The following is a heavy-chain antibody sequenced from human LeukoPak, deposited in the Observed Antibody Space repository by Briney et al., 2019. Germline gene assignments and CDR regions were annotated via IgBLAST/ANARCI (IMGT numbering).Heavy chain of an antibody. Sequence: PGGSLRLSCAASGFTFSSYSMTWVRQARGKGREGVSYISSSSSTIYYADSVKGRFTISRDNAKNSLYLQMNSLRAEDTAVYYCAKGDSYDPFEHWGLGTLVTVSS. J-gene: IGHJ4*02. D-gene: IGHD3-16*01. CDR1: GFTFSSYS. CDR2: ISSSSSTI. CDR3: AKGDSYDPFEH. V-gene: IGHV3-48*04.